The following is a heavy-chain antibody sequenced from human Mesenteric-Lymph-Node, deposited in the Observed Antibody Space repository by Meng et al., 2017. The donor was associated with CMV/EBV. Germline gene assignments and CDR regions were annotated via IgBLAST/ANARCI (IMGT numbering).Heavy chain of an antibody. CDR3: ARLRMTTVTTEIDP. V-gene: IGHV4-59*01. CDR1: GGSISSYY. CDR2: IYSSGST. D-gene: IGHD4-17*01. Sequence: SETLSLTCTVSGGSISSYYWSWIRQPPGKGLEWIGYIYSSGSTKYNPSLKSRVSISVDPSKNQFSLKLSSVTAADTAVYYCARLRMTTVTTEIDPWGQGTLVTVSS. J-gene: IGHJ5*02.